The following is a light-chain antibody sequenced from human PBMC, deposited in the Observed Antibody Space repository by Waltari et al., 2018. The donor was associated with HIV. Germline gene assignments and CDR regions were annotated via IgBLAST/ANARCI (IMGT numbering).Light chain of an antibody. Sequence: QSVLTQPPSVSAAPGQKVSISCSASSSNLGNNFVSWYQQLPGAAPRLLIYENSFRPSGIPGRFSGSKSVTSATLDISGLQTGDEATYFCGAWDTRLSIVIFGGGTKLTVL. CDR3: GAWDTRLSIVI. CDR2: ENS. V-gene: IGLV1-51*01. CDR1: SSNLGNNF. J-gene: IGLJ2*01.